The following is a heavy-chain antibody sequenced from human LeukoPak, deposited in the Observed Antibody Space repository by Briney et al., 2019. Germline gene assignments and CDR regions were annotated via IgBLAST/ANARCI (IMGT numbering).Heavy chain of an antibody. V-gene: IGHV1-46*01. CDR3: ARDAYGDYEGRGAFDI. Sequence: GASVKVSCKASGYILSSYNMHWVRQAPGQGLEWLGIINPSGGDTKYAQKFQGRVTMTRDTSISTAYMELSRLRSDDTAVYYCARDAYGDYEGRGAFDIWGQGTMVTVSS. CDR2: INPSGGDT. CDR1: GYILSSYN. D-gene: IGHD4-17*01. J-gene: IGHJ3*02.